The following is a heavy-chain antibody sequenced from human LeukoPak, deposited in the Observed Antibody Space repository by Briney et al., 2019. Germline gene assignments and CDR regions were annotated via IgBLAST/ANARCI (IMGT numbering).Heavy chain of an antibody. J-gene: IGHJ4*02. CDR2: ISYDGSNK. Sequence: GGSLRLSCTASGFTFRSYGMHWVRQTPGKGLEWVAVISYDGSNKYYADSVKGRFTISRDNSKNTLYLQMNSLRAEDTAVYYCAKDSAKKYDDYWGQGTLVTVSS. CDR3: AKDSAKKYDDY. D-gene: IGHD2/OR15-2a*01. CDR1: GFTFRSYG. V-gene: IGHV3-30*18.